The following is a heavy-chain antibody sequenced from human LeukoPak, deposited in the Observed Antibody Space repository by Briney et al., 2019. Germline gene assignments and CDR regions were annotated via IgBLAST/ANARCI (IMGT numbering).Heavy chain of an antibody. CDR3: ARIPNSSEP. Sequence: PSETLSLTCNVSGDSITSGGFFWSWIRQHPGKGLEWIGYMSYSGSAYYSPSLKSRPTISVDTSKNQFSLKLSSVTAADTAVYYCARIPNSSEPWGQGTLVTVSS. D-gene: IGHD3-22*01. CDR2: MSYSGSA. J-gene: IGHJ4*02. CDR1: GDSITSGGFF. V-gene: IGHV4-31*03.